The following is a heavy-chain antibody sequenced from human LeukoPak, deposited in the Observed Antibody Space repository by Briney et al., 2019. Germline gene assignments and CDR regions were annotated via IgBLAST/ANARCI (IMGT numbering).Heavy chain of an antibody. CDR1: GFTFSSYS. V-gene: IGHV3-21*01. CDR2: ISSSSSYI. CDR3: ARVFSGLDAFDI. Sequence: GGSLRLSCAASGFTFSSYSMNWVRQAPGKGLEWVSFISSSSSYIYYADSVKGRFTISRDNAKNSLYLQMNSLRAEDTAVYYCARVFSGLDAFDIWGQGTMVTVSS. J-gene: IGHJ3*02.